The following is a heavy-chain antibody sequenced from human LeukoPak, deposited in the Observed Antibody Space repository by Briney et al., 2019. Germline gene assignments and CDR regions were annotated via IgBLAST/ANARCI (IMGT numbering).Heavy chain of an antibody. CDR3: ARDPSASGTLNY. CDR1: GYTFTSYG. J-gene: IGHJ4*02. D-gene: IGHD1-7*01. V-gene: IGHV1-18*01. Sequence: ASVTVSCMASGYTFTSYGISWVRQAPGQGLEWMGWISAYNGNTNYAQKLQGRVTMTTDTSTSTAYMELRSLRSDDTAVYYCARDPSASGTLNYWGQGTLVTVSS. CDR2: ISAYNGNT.